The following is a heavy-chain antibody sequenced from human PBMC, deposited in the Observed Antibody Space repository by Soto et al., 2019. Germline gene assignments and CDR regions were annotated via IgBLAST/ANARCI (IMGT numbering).Heavy chain of an antibody. D-gene: IGHD6-13*01. CDR2: ISGSGGST. V-gene: IGHV3-23*01. CDR1: GFTFSSYA. CDR3: VKPSSSWGFGYFDY. Sequence: QAGGSLRLSCAASGFTFSSYAMSWVRQAPGKGLEWVSAISGSGGSTYYADSVKGRFTISRDNSKNTLYLQMNSLRAEDTAVYYCVKPSSSWGFGYFDYWGQGTLVTVSS. J-gene: IGHJ4*02.